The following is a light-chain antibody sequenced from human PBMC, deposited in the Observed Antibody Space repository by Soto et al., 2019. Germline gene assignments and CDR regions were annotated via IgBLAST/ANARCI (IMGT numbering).Light chain of an antibody. V-gene: IGKV1-39*01. CDR1: QSISTY. CDR3: QQSYRTPYT. CDR2: AAS. Sequence: DFQMTQSPSSVSASVGDRVTITCRASQSISTYLNWYQQKPGKAPNLLIYAASSLQSGVPSRFSGSGSGTIFTLTISSLQPEDFATYYCQQSYRTPYTFGQGTRLEIK. J-gene: IGKJ2*01.